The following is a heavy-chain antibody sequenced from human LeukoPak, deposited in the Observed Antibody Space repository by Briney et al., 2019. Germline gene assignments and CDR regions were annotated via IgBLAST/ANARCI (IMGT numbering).Heavy chain of an antibody. J-gene: IGHJ4*02. D-gene: IGHD1-7*01. CDR1: GFTFDDYA. CDR3: AKGRNYADTYFDY. CDR2: ISWNSGSI. Sequence: TGGSLRLSCAASGFTFDDYAMHWVRQAPGKGLEWVSGISWNSGSIGYADSVKGRFTISRDNAKNSLYLQMNSLRAEDTALYYCAKGRNYADTYFDYWGQGTLLTVSA. V-gene: IGHV3-9*01.